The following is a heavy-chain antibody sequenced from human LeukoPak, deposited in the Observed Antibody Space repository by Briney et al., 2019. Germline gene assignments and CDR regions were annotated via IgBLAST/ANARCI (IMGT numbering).Heavy chain of an antibody. CDR2: INPNSGGT. Sequence: ASVKVSCKASGYTFTGYYMHWVRQAPGQGLEWMGWINPNSGGTNYVQKFQGRVTMTRDTSISTAYMELSRLRSDDTAVYYCARSGYSGYDSGGYWGQGTLVTVSS. CDR1: GYTFTGYY. D-gene: IGHD5-12*01. J-gene: IGHJ4*02. CDR3: ARSGYSGYDSGGY. V-gene: IGHV1-2*02.